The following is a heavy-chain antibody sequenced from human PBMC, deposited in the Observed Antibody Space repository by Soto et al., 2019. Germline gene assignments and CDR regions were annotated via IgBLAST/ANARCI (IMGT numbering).Heavy chain of an antibody. Sequence: QVQLVQSGAEVKKPGASVKVSCKASGYTFTSYDINWVRQATGQGLEWMGWMNPNSGNTGYAQKFQGRVTMTRNTSISTAYMELSSLRSEDTAVYYCAREGLLRFGEFVAYYFDYWGQGTLVTVSS. V-gene: IGHV1-8*01. J-gene: IGHJ4*02. D-gene: IGHD3-10*01. CDR3: AREGLLRFGEFVAYYFDY. CDR1: GYTFTSYD. CDR2: MNPNSGNT.